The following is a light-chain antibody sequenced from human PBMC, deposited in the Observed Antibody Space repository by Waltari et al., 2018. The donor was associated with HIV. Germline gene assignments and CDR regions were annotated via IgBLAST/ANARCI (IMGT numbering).Light chain of an antibody. CDR1: QSVSSN. CDR3: QQYNNWPPLYT. Sequence: DIVMTQSPATLPVSPGERATLPCRASQSVSSNLAWYQQKPGQAPRLLIYGASTRATGIPARFSGSGSWTEFTLTISSLQSEDFAVYYCQQYNNWPPLYTFGQGTKLEIK. V-gene: IGKV3-15*01. CDR2: GAS. J-gene: IGKJ2*01.